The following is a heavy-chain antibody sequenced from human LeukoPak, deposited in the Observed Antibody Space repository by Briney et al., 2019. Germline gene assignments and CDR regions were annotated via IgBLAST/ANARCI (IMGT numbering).Heavy chain of an antibody. Sequence: SQTLSLTCTVSGGTITSTAYYWNWIRQHPGKGLEWIGYIFYSGSTYYNPSLKSRATISVDTSKNQFSLKLSSVTAADTAVYYCARGGYLDCISVFLPPDYWGQGTLVTVSS. CDR1: GGTITSTAYY. J-gene: IGHJ4*02. D-gene: IGHD3-9*01. CDR3: ARGGYLDCISVFLPPDY. V-gene: IGHV4-31*03. CDR2: IFYSGST.